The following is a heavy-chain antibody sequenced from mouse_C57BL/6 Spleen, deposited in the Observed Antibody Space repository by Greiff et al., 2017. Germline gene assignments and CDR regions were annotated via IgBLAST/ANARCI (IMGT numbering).Heavy chain of an antibody. V-gene: IGHV1-81*01. J-gene: IGHJ2*01. CDR1: GYTFTSYG. Sequence: VKLQQSGAELARPGASVKLSCKASGYTFTSYGISWVKQRTGQGLEWIGEIYPRSGNTYYNEKFKGKATLTAAKSSSTAYMELRSLTSEYSAVYFCANCGSSPFDYWGQGTTLTVSS. D-gene: IGHD1-1*01. CDR3: ANCGSSPFDY. CDR2: IYPRSGNT.